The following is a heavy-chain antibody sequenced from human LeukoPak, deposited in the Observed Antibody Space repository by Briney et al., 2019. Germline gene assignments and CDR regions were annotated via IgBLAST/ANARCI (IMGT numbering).Heavy chain of an antibody. CDR2: IQPDGREQ. Sequence: GGSLRLSCAASGLTFSSRWMSWVRQASGKGLEWLGNIQPDGREQYPVDSVKGRFTISRDNAKKSLYLQMNSLRAEDTAVYFCARVLGCTNGVCHDAFDIWGQGTVVTVSS. CDR1: GLTFSSRW. J-gene: IGHJ3*02. V-gene: IGHV3-7*01. D-gene: IGHD2-8*01. CDR3: ARVLGCTNGVCHDAFDI.